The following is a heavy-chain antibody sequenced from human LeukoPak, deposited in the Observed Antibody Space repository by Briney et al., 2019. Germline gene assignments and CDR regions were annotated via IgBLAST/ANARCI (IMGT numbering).Heavy chain of an antibody. D-gene: IGHD3-3*01. CDR1: GYTFTSYD. V-gene: IGHV1-8*01. CDR3: ARFPSGGGDNDFWSGYPTIAFDY. CDR2: MNPNSGNT. Sequence: ASVKVSCEASGYTFTSYDINWVRQATGQGLEWMGWMNPNSGNTGYAQKFQGRVTMTRNTSISTAYMELSSLRSEDTAVYYCARFPSGGGDNDFWSGYPTIAFDYWGQGTLVTVSS. J-gene: IGHJ4*02.